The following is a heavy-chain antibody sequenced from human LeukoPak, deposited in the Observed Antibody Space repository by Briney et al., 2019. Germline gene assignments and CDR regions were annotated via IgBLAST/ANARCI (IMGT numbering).Heavy chain of an antibody. CDR3: AKQWLRLDC. Sequence: GGSLRLSCAASGFTFSTYAMTWVRQAPGKGLEWVSGIGSSGDNAYYADSVKGRFTISRDNSKSTLYLQMNSLRAEDTAVYYCAKQWLRLDCWGQGALVTVPS. CDR2: IGSSGDNA. D-gene: IGHD5-12*01. V-gene: IGHV3-23*01. J-gene: IGHJ4*02. CDR1: GFTFSTYA.